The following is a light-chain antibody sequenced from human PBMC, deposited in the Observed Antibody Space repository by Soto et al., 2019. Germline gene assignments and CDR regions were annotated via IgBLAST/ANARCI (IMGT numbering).Light chain of an antibody. CDR2: DAS. CDR3: QQHDDFPLT. V-gene: IGKV1-33*01. CDR1: QDINIY. Sequence: DIQMTQSPFFLSASVGDIFTITCQASQDINIYLNWYQQKPGKAPKLLIYDASNLQTGVPSRFSGSGSGTDFSFTISSLQSEDIATYFCQQHDDFPLTFGGGTKVDI. J-gene: IGKJ4*01.